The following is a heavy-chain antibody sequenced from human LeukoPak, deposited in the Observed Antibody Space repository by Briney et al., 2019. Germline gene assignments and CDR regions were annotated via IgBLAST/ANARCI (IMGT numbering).Heavy chain of an antibody. D-gene: IGHD3-3*01. CDR3: AGTYYDFWSGYPSVWFDP. J-gene: IGHJ5*02. Sequence: SETLSLTCTVSGGSISSYYWSWNRQPAGKGLEWIGRIYTSGSTNYNPSLKSRVTMSVDTSKNQFSLKLSSVTAADTAVYYCAGTYYDFWSGYPSVWFDPWGQGTLVTVSS. V-gene: IGHV4-4*07. CDR2: IYTSGST. CDR1: GGSISSYY.